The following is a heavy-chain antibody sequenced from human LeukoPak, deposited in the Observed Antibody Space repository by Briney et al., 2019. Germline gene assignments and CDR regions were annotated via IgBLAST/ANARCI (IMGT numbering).Heavy chain of an antibody. Sequence: SETLSLTCTVSGGSISSSSYYWGWIRQPPGKGLEWIGSIYHSGSTYYNPSLKSRVTISVDTSKNQFSLKLSSVTAADTAVYYCARVEPTDYYYYYGMDVWGQGTTVTVSS. CDR1: GGSISSSSYY. CDR2: IYHSGST. J-gene: IGHJ6*02. CDR3: ARVEPTDYYYYYGMDV. D-gene: IGHD1-14*01. V-gene: IGHV4-39*07.